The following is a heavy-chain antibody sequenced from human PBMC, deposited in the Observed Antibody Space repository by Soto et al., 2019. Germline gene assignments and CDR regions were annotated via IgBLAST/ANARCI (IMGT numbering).Heavy chain of an antibody. J-gene: IGHJ4*02. CDR2: ISGSGGST. V-gene: IGHV3-23*01. CDR3: AKVGAVAGTFDY. D-gene: IGHD6-19*01. CDR1: GFTFISYA. Sequence: GWSLRLSCASSGFTFISYAMSWVRQAPGKGLEWVSAISGSGGSTYYADSVKGRFTISRDNSKNTLYLQMNSLRAEDTAVYYCAKVGAVAGTFDYWGQGTLVTVSS.